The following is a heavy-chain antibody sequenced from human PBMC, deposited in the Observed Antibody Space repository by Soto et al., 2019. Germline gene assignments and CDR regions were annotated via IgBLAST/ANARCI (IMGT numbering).Heavy chain of an antibody. CDR3: ARCKATYYDFWSGYYTPYYYGMDV. Sequence: GASVKVSCKASGGTFSSYAISWVRRAPGQGLEWMGGIIPIFGTANYAQKFQGRVTITADKSTSTAYMELSSLRSEDTAVYYCARCKATYYDFWSGYYTPYYYGMDVWGQGTTVTVSS. V-gene: IGHV1-69*06. D-gene: IGHD3-3*01. CDR1: GGTFSSYA. CDR2: IIPIFGTA. J-gene: IGHJ6*02.